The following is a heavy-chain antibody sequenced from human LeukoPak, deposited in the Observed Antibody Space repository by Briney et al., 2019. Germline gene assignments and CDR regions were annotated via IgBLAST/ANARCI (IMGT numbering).Heavy chain of an antibody. Sequence: PGGSLRLSCAASGFIFSNYNMNWVRQAPGQGLEWISCITSTSSTTDYADSVKGRFTISRDNAKNSLYLQMDSLRAEDTALYYCARDDPYCSDGTCYNAFDMWGQGTMVTVSS. CDR1: GFIFSNYN. V-gene: IGHV3-48*04. J-gene: IGHJ3*02. CDR3: ARDDPYCSDGTCYNAFDM. CDR2: ITSTSSTT. D-gene: IGHD2-15*01.